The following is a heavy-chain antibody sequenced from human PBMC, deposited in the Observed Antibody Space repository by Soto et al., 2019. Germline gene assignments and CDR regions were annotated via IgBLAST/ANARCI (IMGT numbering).Heavy chain of an antibody. J-gene: IGHJ6*02. CDR1: GSGFISSG. CDR2: IVVASGQT. Sequence: SVKVSFKASGSGFISSGIQWVRQAHGQRLEWIGWIVVASGQTNYAQNFRGRVAITRDTSTATAYIELTGLTSEDTAVYFCSADRPDIGVGWWVWGQGTTVTV. CDR3: SADRPDIGVGWWV. V-gene: IGHV1-58*02. D-gene: IGHD2-15*01.